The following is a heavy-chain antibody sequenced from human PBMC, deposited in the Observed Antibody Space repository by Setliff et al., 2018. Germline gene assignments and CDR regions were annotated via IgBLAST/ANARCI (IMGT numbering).Heavy chain of an antibody. CDR3: ARRVGSVGIQLPDY. V-gene: IGHV1-8*02. CDR2: MNPNSGNT. J-gene: IGHJ4*02. CDR1: GYPFTSYD. Sequence: SVKVSCKASGYPFTSYDINWVRQATGQGLEWMGWMNPNSGNTGYAQKFQGRVTMTRNTSISTAYMELSSLRSEDTAVYYCARRVGSVGIQLPDYWGQGTLVTVSS. D-gene: IGHD5-18*01.